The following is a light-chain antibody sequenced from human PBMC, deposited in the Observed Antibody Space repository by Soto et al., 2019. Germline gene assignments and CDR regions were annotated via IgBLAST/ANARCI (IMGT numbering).Light chain of an antibody. V-gene: IGKV1-5*03. Sequence: DIQMTQSPSTLSASLGDRATITCRASQSINSWLAWYQQKPGKAPNLLIYKASSLETGVPSRFSGGESGTEFTLTISSLQPDDFATYYCQQYKSYPITFGGGTKVEIK. CDR3: QQYKSYPIT. J-gene: IGKJ4*01. CDR1: QSINSW. CDR2: KAS.